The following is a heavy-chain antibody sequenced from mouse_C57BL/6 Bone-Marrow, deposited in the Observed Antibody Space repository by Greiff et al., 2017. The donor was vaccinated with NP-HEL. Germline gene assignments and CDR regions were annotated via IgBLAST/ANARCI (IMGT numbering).Heavy chain of an antibody. D-gene: IGHD6-5*01. CDR2: IYPGSGST. CDR1: GYTFTSYW. Sequence: QVQLQQPGAELVKPGASVKMSCKASGYTFTSYWITWVKQRPGPGLEWIGDIYPGSGSTNYNEKFKSKATLTVDTSSSTAYMQLRSLTSEDSAVYYCARESLWMGFTYFDYWGQGTTRTVSS. J-gene: IGHJ2*01. CDR3: ARESLWMGFTYFDY. V-gene: IGHV1-55*01.